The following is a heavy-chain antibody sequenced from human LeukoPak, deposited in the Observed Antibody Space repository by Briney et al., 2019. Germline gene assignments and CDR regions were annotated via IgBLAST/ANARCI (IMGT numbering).Heavy chain of an antibody. V-gene: IGHV4-38-2*02. J-gene: IGHJ5*02. CDR1: GYSISSGYY. Sequence: ASETLSLTCTVSGYSISSGYYWGWIRQPPGKGLEWIGYIYYSGSTNYNPSLKSRVTISVDTSKNQFTLKLSSVTAADTAVYYCARVSSWFDPWGQGTLVTVSS. D-gene: IGHD2/OR15-2a*01. CDR3: ARVSSWFDP. CDR2: IYYSGST.